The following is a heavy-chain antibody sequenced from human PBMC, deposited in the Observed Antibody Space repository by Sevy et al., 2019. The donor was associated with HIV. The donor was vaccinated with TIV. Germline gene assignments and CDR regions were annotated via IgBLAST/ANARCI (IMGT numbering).Heavy chain of an antibody. CDR3: AKGRPVAGTGISPIDFDY. J-gene: IGHJ4*02. Sequence: GGSLGPPCAAPEFPFTNYAMNWVRRPPGKGREGVSAISPSGTNTNYADSVKGRFTISRDNSKNTLYLQMNSLRGEDRAIYYCAKGRPVAGTGISPIDFDYWGQGTLVTVSS. CDR2: ISPSGTNT. CDR1: EFPFTNYA. V-gene: IGHV3-23*01. D-gene: IGHD6-19*01.